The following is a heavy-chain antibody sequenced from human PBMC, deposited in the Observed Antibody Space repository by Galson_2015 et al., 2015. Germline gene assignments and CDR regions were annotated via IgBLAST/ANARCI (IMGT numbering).Heavy chain of an antibody. J-gene: IGHJ6*03. CDR1: GFTFSNYA. CDR3: AKAAGGCCYYHMDV. Sequence: SLRLSCAASGFTFSNYAMSWVRQAPGKGLEWVSTISTNGGNTYYADSVQGRFTISRDNSKNTLFLQMNSLRAEDTAVYYCAKAAGGCCYYHMDVWGKGSTVTVSS. CDR2: ISTNGGNT. D-gene: IGHD4/OR15-4a*01. V-gene: IGHV3-23*01.